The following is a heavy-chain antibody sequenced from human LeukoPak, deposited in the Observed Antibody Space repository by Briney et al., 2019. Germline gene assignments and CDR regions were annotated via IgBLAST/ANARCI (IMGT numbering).Heavy chain of an antibody. J-gene: IGHJ4*02. CDR1: GFTFSSNW. CDR2: IKPDGSAE. CDR3: ARANNSSWHN. V-gene: IGHV3-7*01. D-gene: IGHD6-13*01. Sequence: GGSLRLSCATSGFTFSSNWMSWVRHAPGRGLEWVANIKPDGSAEYYAASVKGRFTVSRDNAKDSLYLQMNSLRAEDTAVYYCARANNSSWHNWGQGTLVTVSS.